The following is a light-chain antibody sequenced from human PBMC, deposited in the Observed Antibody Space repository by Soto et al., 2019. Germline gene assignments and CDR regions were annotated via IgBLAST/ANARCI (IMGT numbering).Light chain of an antibody. V-gene: IGLV1-51*01. CDR3: GSWDSSLSAYV. CDR2: DDN. J-gene: IGLJ1*01. CDR1: SSNIGSES. Sequence: QSVLTQPPSTSGTPGQRVTISCSGSSSNIGSESVNWYQQLPGTAPKLLIYDDNKRPSGIPDRFSGSKSGTSATLGITGFQTGDEADYYCGSWDSSLSAYVFGTGTKVTVL.